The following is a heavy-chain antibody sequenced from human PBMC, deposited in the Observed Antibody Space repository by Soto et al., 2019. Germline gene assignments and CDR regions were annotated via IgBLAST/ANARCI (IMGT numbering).Heavy chain of an antibody. D-gene: IGHD2-15*01. V-gene: IGHV3-23*01. J-gene: IGHJ5*02. Sequence: EVELLESGGDLAQPGGSLRLACAASGFTSSSYAMTWVRQAPGKGLEWVSTIVGSGGTYYADSVRGRFAISRDDSKNTVYLQMNSLRAEDTALYHCARHRDCRRGGCPTGHWFDPWGQGTLVTVSS. CDR2: IVGSGGT. CDR1: GFTSSSYA. CDR3: ARHRDCRRGGCPTGHWFDP.